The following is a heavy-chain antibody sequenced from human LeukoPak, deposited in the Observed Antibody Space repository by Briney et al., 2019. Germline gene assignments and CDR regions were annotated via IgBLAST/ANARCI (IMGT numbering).Heavy chain of an antibody. Sequence: ASVKVSCKASGYTFTGYYMHWVRQAPGQGLEWMGIINPSGGSTSYAQKFQGRVTMTRDMSTTTDYMELSSLRSEDTAVYYCARDNSVGDIAWWFDPWGQGTLVTVSS. CDR2: INPSGGST. CDR1: GYTFTGYY. D-gene: IGHD3-16*02. CDR3: ARDNSVGDIAWWFDP. J-gene: IGHJ5*02. V-gene: IGHV1-46*01.